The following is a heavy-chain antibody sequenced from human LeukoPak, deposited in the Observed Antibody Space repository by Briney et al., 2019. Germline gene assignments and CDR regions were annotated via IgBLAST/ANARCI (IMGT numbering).Heavy chain of an antibody. V-gene: IGHV6-1*01. Sequence: SQTLSLTCAISGDSLSSNSATWNWVRQSPSRGLEWLGRTYYRSKWYNDYAVSVKGRVTVNPDASKKQFSLQLNSVTPEDTAMYYCARGNGYPFDYWGQGTLVTVSS. CDR3: ARGNGYPFDY. D-gene: IGHD3-16*01. J-gene: IGHJ4*02. CDR1: GDSLSSNSAT. CDR2: TYYRSKWYN.